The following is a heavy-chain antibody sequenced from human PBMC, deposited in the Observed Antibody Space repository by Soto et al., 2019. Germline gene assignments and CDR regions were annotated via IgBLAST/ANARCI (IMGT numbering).Heavy chain of an antibody. J-gene: IGHJ4*02. CDR3: AISGGNSFYFDY. Sequence: SETLSLTCTVSGGSISSGDYYWCWIRQPPGKGLEWIGYIYYSGSTYYNPSLKSRVTISVDTSKNQFSLKLSSVTAADTAVYYCAISGGNSFYFDYWVQGTLVT. V-gene: IGHV4-30-4*01. CDR2: IYYSGST. CDR1: GGSISSGDYY. D-gene: IGHD2-21*02.